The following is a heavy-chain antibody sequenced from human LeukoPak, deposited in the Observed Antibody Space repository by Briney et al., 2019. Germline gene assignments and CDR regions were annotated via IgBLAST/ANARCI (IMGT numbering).Heavy chain of an antibody. V-gene: IGHV3-11*01. CDR3: ACRDLLSTSSGP. CDR1: GFTFTDYY. Sequence: GGSLRPSCAASGFTFTDYYMSWIRLAPGKGLEWVSYISSSGSNIYYADSVKGGFTISRDNAKNSLYLQMNSLKASDTAIYYCACRDLLSTSSGPWGQGTLVTVSS. CDR2: ISSSGSNI. D-gene: IGHD6-6*01. J-gene: IGHJ5*02.